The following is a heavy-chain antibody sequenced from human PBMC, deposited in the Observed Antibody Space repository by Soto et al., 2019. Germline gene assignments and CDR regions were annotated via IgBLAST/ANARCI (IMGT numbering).Heavy chain of an antibody. V-gene: IGHV3-15*01. CDR3: TTPNMTQAN. CDR1: GFTFSNAL. J-gene: IGHJ4*02. CDR2: IKIKTDGGTT. Sequence: GGSLRLSCAASGFTFSNALMSWVRQAPGKGLEWVGRIKIKTDGGTTDYAAPVKGRFTISRDDSKNTLYLQMNSLKTEDTAVYYCTTPNMTQANWGQGTLVTVS.